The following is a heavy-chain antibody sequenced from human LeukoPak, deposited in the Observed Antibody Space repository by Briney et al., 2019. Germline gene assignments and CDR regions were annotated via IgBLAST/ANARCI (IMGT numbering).Heavy chain of an antibody. V-gene: IGHV3-30*03. CDR1: GFTFSSYG. CDR3: ASLDSRIGAFDI. D-gene: IGHD3-22*01. CDR2: ISYDGSNK. J-gene: IGHJ3*02. Sequence: GRSLRPSCAASGFTFSSYGMHWVRQAPGKGLEWVAVISYDGSNKYYADSVKGRFTISRDNSKNTLYLQMNCLRAEDTAVYYCASLDSRIGAFDIWGQGTMVTVSS.